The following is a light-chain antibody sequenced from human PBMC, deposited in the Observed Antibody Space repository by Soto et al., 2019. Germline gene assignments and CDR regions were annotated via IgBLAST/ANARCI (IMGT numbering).Light chain of an antibody. Sequence: QSVLTQPASVSGSPGQSITISCTGTRSDVGGYNYDSWSQQHQGKAPTLMIYDVSNRPSGVSHRVSGSKSGNTASLTISGVQAEDEAAYYSSSYTSSSTVVFGGGTKLTVL. J-gene: IGLJ2*01. CDR3: SSYTSSSTVV. CDR1: RSDVGGYNY. V-gene: IGLV2-14*01. CDR2: DVS.